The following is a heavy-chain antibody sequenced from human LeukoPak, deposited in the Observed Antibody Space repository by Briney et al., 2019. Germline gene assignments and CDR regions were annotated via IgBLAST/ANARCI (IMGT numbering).Heavy chain of an antibody. V-gene: IGHV3-23*01. D-gene: IGHD2/OR15-2a*01. CDR2: ISGSGGST. CDR3: ASIFYDNPADAFDI. CDR1: GITFSSYA. J-gene: IGHJ3*02. Sequence: GGSLRLSCASGITFSSYAMSWVRQAPGKGLDWVSAISGSGGSTYYADSVKGRFTISRDNAKNSLYLQMNSLRAEDTAVYYCASIFYDNPADAFDIWGQGTMVTVSS.